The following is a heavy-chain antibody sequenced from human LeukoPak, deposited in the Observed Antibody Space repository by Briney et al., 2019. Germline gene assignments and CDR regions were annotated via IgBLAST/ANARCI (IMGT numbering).Heavy chain of an antibody. V-gene: IGHV4-34*01. CDR3: ARGHSSSRRFDP. J-gene: IGHJ5*02. CDR2: INHSGST. Sequence: SETLSLTCTVSGGSISSYYWSWIRQPPGKGLEWIGEINHSGSTNYNPSLKSRVTISVDTSKNQFSLKLSSVTAADTAVYYCARGHSSSRRFDPWGQGTLVTVSS. D-gene: IGHD6-13*01. CDR1: GGSISSYY.